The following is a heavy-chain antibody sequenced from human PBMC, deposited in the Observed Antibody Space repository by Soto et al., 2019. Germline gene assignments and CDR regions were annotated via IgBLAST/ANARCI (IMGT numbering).Heavy chain of an antibody. J-gene: IGHJ4*02. V-gene: IGHV3-23*01. CDR2: FVGSTGST. CDR1: GFTFSSYT. Sequence: GGALRLSCAASGFTFSSYTMNWVRQAPGKGLEWVSTFVGSTGSTFYADSVKGRFTISRDDSKNTLYLQMNSLRAEDTAVYYCARRIVATETFDYWGQGTLVTVSS. D-gene: IGHD5-12*01. CDR3: ARRIVATETFDY.